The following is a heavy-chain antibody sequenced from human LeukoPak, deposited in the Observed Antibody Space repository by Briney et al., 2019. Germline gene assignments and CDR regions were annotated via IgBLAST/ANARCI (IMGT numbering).Heavy chain of an antibody. CDR1: GFTFDDYA. Sequence: PGRSLRLSCAASGFTFDDYAMHWVRHAPGKCLEWVSGISWNSGSIGYADSVKGRFTISRDNAKNCLYLQINSLRAEDTSLYYCAKTLREYYDILAGTVFDYWGQGTLVTVSS. V-gene: IGHV3-9*01. CDR3: AKTLREYYDILAGTVFDY. D-gene: IGHD3-9*01. CDR2: ISWNSGSI. J-gene: IGHJ4*02.